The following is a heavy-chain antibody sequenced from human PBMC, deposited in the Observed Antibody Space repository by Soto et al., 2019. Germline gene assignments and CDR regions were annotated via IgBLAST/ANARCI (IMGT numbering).Heavy chain of an antibody. CDR1: GFTFSSYG. Sequence: QVQLVESGGGVVQPGRSLRLSCAASGFTFSSYGMHWVRQAPGKGLEWVAVISYDGSNKYYADSVKGRFTISRDNSKNTLYLQMNGLRAEDTAVYYCAKVIDYDSSGYFPDYWGQGTLVTVSS. D-gene: IGHD3-22*01. J-gene: IGHJ4*02. CDR2: ISYDGSNK. CDR3: AKVIDYDSSGYFPDY. V-gene: IGHV3-30*18.